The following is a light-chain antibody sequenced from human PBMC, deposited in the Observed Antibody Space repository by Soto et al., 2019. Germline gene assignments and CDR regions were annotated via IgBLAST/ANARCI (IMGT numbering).Light chain of an antibody. CDR1: QTINNF. V-gene: IGKV1-39*01. CDR3: QPYNSYSEA. CDR2: GAS. Sequence: DIQMTQSPSSLFASVGDRVTVTCRASQTINNFLNWYHQKPGKAPKLLIYGASSFQSGVPSRVSDAGSGTTFTLTINSVQPDELSTYFCQPYNSYSEACGQETKVQLK. J-gene: IGKJ1*01.